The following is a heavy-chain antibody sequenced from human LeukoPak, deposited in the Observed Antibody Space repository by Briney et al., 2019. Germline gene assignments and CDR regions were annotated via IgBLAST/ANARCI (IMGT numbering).Heavy chain of an antibody. J-gene: IGHJ3*02. CDR3: ARGRGILTGYAPDDAFDI. D-gene: IGHD3-9*01. CDR1: GFTFSSYS. Sequence: QTGGSLRLSCAASGFTFSSYSMNWVRQAPGKGLEWVSYISSSSSTIYYADSVKGRFTISRDNAKNSLYLQMNSLRAEDTAVYYCARGRGILTGYAPDDAFDIWGQGTMVTVSS. V-gene: IGHV3-48*01. CDR2: ISSSSSTI.